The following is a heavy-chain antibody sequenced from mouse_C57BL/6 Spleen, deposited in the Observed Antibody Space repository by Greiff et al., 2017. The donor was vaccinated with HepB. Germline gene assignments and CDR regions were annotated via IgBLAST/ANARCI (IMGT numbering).Heavy chain of an antibody. CDR2: IDPNSGGT. D-gene: IGHD1-1*01. V-gene: IGHV1-72*01. Sequence: QVQLQQPGAELVKPGASVKLSCKASGYTFTSYWMHWVKQRPGRGLEWIGRIDPNSGGTKDNEKFKSKATLTVDKPSSTAYMQLSSLTSEDSAVYYCARAGDVSSYYAMDYWGQGTSVTVSS. J-gene: IGHJ4*01. CDR3: ARAGDVSSYYAMDY. CDR1: GYTFTSYW.